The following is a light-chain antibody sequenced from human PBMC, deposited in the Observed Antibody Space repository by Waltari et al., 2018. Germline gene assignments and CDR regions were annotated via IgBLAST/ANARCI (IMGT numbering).Light chain of an antibody. V-gene: IGKV1-5*03. CDR1: RSVSNW. Sequence: DIQMTQSPSILSASLGDRVTITCRASRSVSNWLAWYQQKPGKLPKLLIYKTSTLETGVPSRFSGRGSGTEFTLTISSLQPDDFATYYCQHYSSFSKTFGQGTKVEIK. CDR2: KTS. J-gene: IGKJ1*01. CDR3: QHYSSFSKT.